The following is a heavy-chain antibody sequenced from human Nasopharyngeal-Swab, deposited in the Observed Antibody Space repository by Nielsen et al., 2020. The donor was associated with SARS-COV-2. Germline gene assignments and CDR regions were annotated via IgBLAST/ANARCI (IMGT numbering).Heavy chain of an antibody. J-gene: IGHJ4*02. CDR1: GYSFTSYW. V-gene: IGHV5-51*01. D-gene: IGHD4-11*01. CDR2: IYPGDSDT. Sequence: GESLKISCKGSGYSFTSYWIGWVRQMPGKGLEWMGIIYPGDSDTRYSPSFQGQVTISADKSISTAYLQWSSLKASDTAMYYCARSYFHDYSDSFLDYWGQGTLVTVSS. CDR3: ARSYFHDYSDSFLDY.